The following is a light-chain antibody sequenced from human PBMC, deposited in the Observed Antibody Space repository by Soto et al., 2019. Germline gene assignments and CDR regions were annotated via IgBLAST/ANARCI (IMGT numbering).Light chain of an antibody. CDR1: QSVYST. V-gene: IGKV3-15*01. J-gene: IGKJ4*01. CDR2: GAS. Sequence: EIVMTQSPATLSVSPGERATLSCRASQSVYSTLAWYQQKPGQAPRLLIYGASTRATDIPARFSGSGSGTELTLTISSLQSEDFAVYYCQQYSKWPLTFGGGTKVEIK. CDR3: QQYSKWPLT.